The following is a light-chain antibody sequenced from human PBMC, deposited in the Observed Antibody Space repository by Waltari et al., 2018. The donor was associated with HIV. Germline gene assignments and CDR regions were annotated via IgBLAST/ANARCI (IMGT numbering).Light chain of an antibody. CDR2: GAS. CDR1: QSVSSN. CDR3: QQYNNLPPA. V-gene: IGKV3-15*01. J-gene: IGKJ1*01. Sequence: EIVMTQSPATLSVSPGERATLSCRASQSVSSNLAWYQQKPGQAPRLIIYGASTRATGIPARFSGRGSGTEFTLTLSSLQSEDFAVYYCQQYNNLPPAFGQGTKVEIK.